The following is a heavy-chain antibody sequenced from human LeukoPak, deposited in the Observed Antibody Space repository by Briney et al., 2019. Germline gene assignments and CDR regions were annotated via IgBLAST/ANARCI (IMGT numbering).Heavy chain of an antibody. CDR3: ASSIAAAGTGWFDP. D-gene: IGHD6-13*01. CDR2: IIPIFGTA. V-gene: IGHV1-69*13. J-gene: IGHJ5*02. Sequence: GASVKVSCKASGGTFSSYAISWVRQAPGQGLEWMGGIIPIFGTANYAQKFQGRVTITADESTSTAYMELSSLRSEDTAVYYCASSIAAAGTGWFDPWGQGTLVTVSS. CDR1: GGTFSSYA.